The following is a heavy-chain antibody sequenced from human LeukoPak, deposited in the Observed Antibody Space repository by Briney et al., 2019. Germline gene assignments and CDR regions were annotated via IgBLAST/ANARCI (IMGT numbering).Heavy chain of an antibody. V-gene: IGHV4-59*01. CDR2: IYYLGAT. J-gene: IGHJ4*02. Sequence: SETLSLTCTVSGGSISSDYWGWIRQPPGKGLEWIGYIYYLGATNYNPSLESRVAISTGTSKTEFSLKVTSVTAADTAVYYCAKEGSSGLFDSWGQGILVTVSS. CDR1: GGSISSDY. D-gene: IGHD3-22*01. CDR3: AKEGSSGLFDS.